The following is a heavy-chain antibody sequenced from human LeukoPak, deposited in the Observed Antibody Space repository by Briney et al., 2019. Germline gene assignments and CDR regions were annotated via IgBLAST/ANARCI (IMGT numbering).Heavy chain of an antibody. CDR1: GFIINRNY. CDR3: ARDSHIVVVPAAVQGWFDP. CDR2: ISSSSSYI. V-gene: IGHV3-21*01. Sequence: GGSLRLSCAASGFIINRNYMNWVRQAPGKGLEWVSSISSSSSYIYYADSVKGRFTISRDNAKNSLYLQMNSLRAEDTAVYYCARDSHIVVVPAAVQGWFDPWGQGTLVTVSS. J-gene: IGHJ5*02. D-gene: IGHD2-2*01.